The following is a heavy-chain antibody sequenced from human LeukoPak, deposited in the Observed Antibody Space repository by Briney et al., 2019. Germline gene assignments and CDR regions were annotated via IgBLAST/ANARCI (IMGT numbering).Heavy chain of an antibody. CDR3: TTTFVRDGEAHGTVN. D-gene: IGHD1-1*01. V-gene: IGHV3-15*04. Sequence: PWGSLRLSCAASGFTFSNSRMNWVRQAPGKGLEWVGQIERKTDGGTADYAAPVNGRLTISRDDARNTLYLQMNRLKTEDTADYYCTTTFVRDGEAHGTVNWGQGTLVTVSS. CDR1: GFTFSNSR. CDR2: IERKTDGGTA. J-gene: IGHJ4*02.